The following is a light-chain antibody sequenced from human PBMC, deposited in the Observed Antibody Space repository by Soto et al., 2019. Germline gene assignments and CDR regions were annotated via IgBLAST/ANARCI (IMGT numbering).Light chain of an antibody. V-gene: IGLV2-14*01. CDR3: SSYTSSSTLYV. Sequence: QSVLTQPASVSGSPGQSITISCTGTSSDVGGYNYVSWYQQHPGKAPKLMIYDVSNRPSGVSNRFSGSKSGNTASLTISGLQADYEADYYCSSYTSSSTLYVFGTGTKLTVL. CDR2: DVS. CDR1: SSDVGGYNY. J-gene: IGLJ1*01.